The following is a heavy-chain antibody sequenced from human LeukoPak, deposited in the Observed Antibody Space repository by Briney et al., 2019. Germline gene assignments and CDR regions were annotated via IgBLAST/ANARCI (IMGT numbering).Heavy chain of an antibody. V-gene: IGHV4-30-4*01. CDR2: IYYSGST. Sequence: PSETLSLTCTVSGGSISSGDYYWSWIRQPPGKGLEWIGYIYYSGSTYYNPSLKSRVTISVDTSKNQFSLKLSSVTAADTAVYYCARGVLRYALYYFDYWGQGTLVTVSS. CDR1: GGSISSGDYY. J-gene: IGHJ4*02. D-gene: IGHD2-2*01. CDR3: ARGVLRYALYYFDY.